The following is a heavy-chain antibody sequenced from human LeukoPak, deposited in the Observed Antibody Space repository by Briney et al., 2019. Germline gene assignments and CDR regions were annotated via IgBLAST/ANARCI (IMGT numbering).Heavy chain of an antibody. CDR3: ATYTHWVAGDV. J-gene: IGHJ6*02. CDR2: MNQDGSEK. D-gene: IGHD3-16*01. Sequence: GGSLRLSCGASGFTLSDSWMSWVRQAPGKGLEWVANMNQDGSEKAYVDSVKGRFAISTDNARNSLYLQMSSLRAEDTAVYYCATYTHWVAGDVWGQGTTVTVSS. V-gene: IGHV3-7*01. CDR1: GFTLSDSW.